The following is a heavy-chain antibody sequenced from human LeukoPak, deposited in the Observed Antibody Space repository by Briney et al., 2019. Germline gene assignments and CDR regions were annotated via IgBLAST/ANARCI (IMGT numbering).Heavy chain of an antibody. J-gene: IGHJ4*02. V-gene: IGHV3-21*01. CDR2: ISSSSSYK. CDR1: GFTCSSYS. CDR3: ATLSGSYYRDY. D-gene: IGHD1-26*01. Sequence: GGSLRLSCAASGFTCSSYSMNWLRQAPGKGLEWVSSISSSSSYKYHADSVKVRFTISRDNAKNSLYLQMNRLRAEDTAVYYCATLSGSYYRDYWGQGTLVTVSS.